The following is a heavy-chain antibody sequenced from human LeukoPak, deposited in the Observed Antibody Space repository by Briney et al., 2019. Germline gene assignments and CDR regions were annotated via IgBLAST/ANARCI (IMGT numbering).Heavy chain of an antibody. CDR3: ARIAAAGFRWFDP. J-gene: IGHJ5*02. CDR1: GFTISSYS. D-gene: IGHD6-13*01. CDR2: ISSSSSYI. V-gene: IGHV3-21*01. Sequence: GGSLRLSCAASGFTISSYSMNWVRQAPGKGLEWVSSISSSSSYIYYADSVKGRFTISRDNAKNSLYLQMNSLRAEDTAVYYCARIAAAGFRWFDPWGQGTLVTVSS.